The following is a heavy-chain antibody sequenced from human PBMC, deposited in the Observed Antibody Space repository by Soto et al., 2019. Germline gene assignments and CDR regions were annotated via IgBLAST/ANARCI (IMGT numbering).Heavy chain of an antibody. CDR1: GGSFSGYY. V-gene: IGHV4-34*01. CDR3: ARGPHYIVVVIAATPRWFDP. J-gene: IGHJ5*02. CDR2: INHSGST. D-gene: IGHD2-15*01. Sequence: QVQLQQWGAGLLKPSETLSLTCAVYGGSFSGYYWSWIRQPPGKGLEWIGEINHSGSTNYNSSLRSRLPKSIDQPKNQFSLKLSSVTAADTAVYYCARGPHYIVVVIAATPRWFDPWGQGPLVTVSS.